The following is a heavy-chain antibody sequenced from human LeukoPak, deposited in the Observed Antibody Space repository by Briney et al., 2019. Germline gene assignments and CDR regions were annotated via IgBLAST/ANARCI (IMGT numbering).Heavy chain of an antibody. CDR2: SKNKDYAYST. D-gene: IGHD3-22*01. CDR3: TRIFYYGTRGYYPDF. V-gene: IGHV3-72*01. J-gene: IGHJ4*02. CDR1: GFTFSDHH. Sequence: GGSLRLSCAASGFTFSDHHMDWVRQATGKGLEWIGRSKNKDYAYSTVYAASVKGRFTFSRDDPKNSLYLQMNSLTTEDTAVYYCTRIFYYGTRGYYPDFWGQGTLVTVSS.